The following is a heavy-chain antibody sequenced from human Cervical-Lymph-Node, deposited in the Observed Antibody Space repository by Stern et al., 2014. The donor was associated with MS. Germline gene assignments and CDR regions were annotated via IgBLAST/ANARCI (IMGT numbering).Heavy chain of an antibody. V-gene: IGHV1-69*01. Sequence: MQLVESGAEVEKPGSSVRVSCKVSGGTFSSSAINWVRQAPGHGLEWMGGIIPVFDTASDAQQFQGRVTLTADVSTSTVYMELTSLRSEDTAVYYCARVGSQNFEYWGQGTLVTVSS. J-gene: IGHJ4*02. CDR2: IIPVFDTA. CDR3: ARVGSQNFEY. CDR1: GGTFSSSA.